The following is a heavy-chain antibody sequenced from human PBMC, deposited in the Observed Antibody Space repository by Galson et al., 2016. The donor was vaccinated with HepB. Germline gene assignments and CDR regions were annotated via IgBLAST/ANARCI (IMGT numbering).Heavy chain of an antibody. CDR2: ISASSGTI. V-gene: IGHV3-48*01. D-gene: IGHD3-10*01. Sequence: SLRLSCAASGFRFSDYNMNWVRQAPGRGLEWVAYISASSGTIYYADSVKGRFTISRDNANNSRSLQMNSLRAEDTAFYYCARHYTYYFGSGSYFDVLHYGMDVWGQGTTVTVSS. J-gene: IGHJ6*02. CDR3: ARHYTYYFGSGSYFDVLHYGMDV. CDR1: GFRFSDYN.